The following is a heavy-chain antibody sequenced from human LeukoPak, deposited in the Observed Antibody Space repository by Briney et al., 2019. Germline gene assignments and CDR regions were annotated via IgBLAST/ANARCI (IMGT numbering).Heavy chain of an antibody. J-gene: IGHJ1*01. D-gene: IGHD3-16*01. CDR2: ISGRSSHI. CDR3: GRAFPPLRTSSAGDL. V-gene: IGHV3-21*01. Sequence: GGSLRLSCSASGFSFSDYDMKWVRQAPGKGLEWVSSISGRSSHIYYGESVKGRFTISRDNAKNSLYLQMDSLGVEDTAVYYCGRAFPPLRTSSAGDLWGQGTLVIVSS. CDR1: GFSFSDYD.